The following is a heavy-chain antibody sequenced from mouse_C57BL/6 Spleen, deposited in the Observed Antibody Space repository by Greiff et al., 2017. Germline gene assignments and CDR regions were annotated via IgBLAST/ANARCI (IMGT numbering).Heavy chain of an antibody. J-gene: IGHJ3*01. Sequence: ESGPGLVKPSQSLSITCSVTGYSITSGYYWNWIRQFPGNKLEWMGYISYDGSNNYNPSLKNRISITRDTSKNQFFLKLNSVTTEDSATYYCARGNPFAYWGQGTLVTVSA. V-gene: IGHV3-6*01. CDR2: ISYDGSN. CDR1: GYSITSGYY. CDR3: ARGNPFAY. D-gene: IGHD2-1*01.